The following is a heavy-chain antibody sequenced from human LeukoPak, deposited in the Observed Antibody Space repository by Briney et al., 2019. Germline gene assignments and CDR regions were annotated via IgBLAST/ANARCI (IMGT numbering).Heavy chain of an antibody. V-gene: IGHV4-38-2*02. D-gene: IGHD4/OR15-4a*01. J-gene: IGHJ4*02. CDR2: IYHDGTT. CDR1: GYSISSGYN. CDR3: ARQYGGLDY. Sequence: SETLSLTCTVSGYSISSGYNWGWIRQPPGMGLEWIGSIYHDGTTYYNPSLKSRVTISVDTSKNRFSLELSSVTAADTAVYYCARQYGGLDYWGQGTLVTVSS.